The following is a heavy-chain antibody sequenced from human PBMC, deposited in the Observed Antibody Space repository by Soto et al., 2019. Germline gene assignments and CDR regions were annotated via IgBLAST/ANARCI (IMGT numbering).Heavy chain of an antibody. J-gene: IGHJ6*02. CDR2: IIPIFGTA. D-gene: IGHD5-12*01. CDR1: GGTFSSYA. CDR3: ARGEVGYSGYISSYYYGMDV. V-gene: IGHV1-69*13. Sequence: SVKVSCKASGGTFSSYAISWLRQAPGQGLEWMGGIIPIFGTANYAQKFQGRVTITADESTSTAYMELSSLRSEDTAVYYCARGEVGYSGYISSYYYGMDVWGQGTTVTVSS.